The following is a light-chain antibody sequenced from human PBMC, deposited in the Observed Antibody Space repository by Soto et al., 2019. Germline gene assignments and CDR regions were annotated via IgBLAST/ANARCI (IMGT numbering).Light chain of an antibody. CDR2: GAS. CDR3: LQHNSYPWT. V-gene: IGKV1-17*01. J-gene: IGKJ1*01. Sequence: DIQMTQSPSALSASVGDRVIITCRASQGTGSDLGWYQQKPGKAPKRLIYGASNLQSGVPSRFSGSGSGTEFTLTISSLQPEDFATYYCLQHNSYPWTFGQGTKVEIK. CDR1: QGTGSD.